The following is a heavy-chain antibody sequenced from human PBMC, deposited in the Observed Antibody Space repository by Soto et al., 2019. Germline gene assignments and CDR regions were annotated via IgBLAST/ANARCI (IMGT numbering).Heavy chain of an antibody. CDR2: IWYDGSNK. CDR3: ARMQGYSSPFYYYYGMDV. CDR1: GFTFSSYG. J-gene: IGHJ6*02. V-gene: IGHV3-33*01. D-gene: IGHD6-13*01. Sequence: QVQLVESGGGVVQPGRSLRLSCAASGFTFSSYGMHWVRQAPCKGLEWVAVIWYDGSNKYYADSVKGRFTISRDNSKNTLYLQMNSLRAEDTAVYYCARMQGYSSPFYYYYGMDVWGQGTTVTVSS.